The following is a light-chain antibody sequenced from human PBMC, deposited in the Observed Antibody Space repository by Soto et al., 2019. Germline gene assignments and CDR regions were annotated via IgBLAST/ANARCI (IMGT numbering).Light chain of an antibody. CDR3: QQYRSSPIT. J-gene: IGKJ3*01. V-gene: IGKV3-20*01. CDR1: QSVSSSY. Sequence: VLTQSPGTLSLSPGERATLSCRASQSVSSSYLAWYQQKPGQAPRLLIYGASSRATGIPDRFSGSGSGTDFTLTIIRLKPEDFAGYYCQQYRSSPITFGIRTKVDIK. CDR2: GAS.